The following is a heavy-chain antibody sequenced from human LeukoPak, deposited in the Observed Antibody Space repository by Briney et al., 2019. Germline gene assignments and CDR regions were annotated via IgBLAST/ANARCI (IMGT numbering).Heavy chain of an antibody. D-gene: IGHD3-10*01. V-gene: IGHV3-23*01. Sequence: GGSLRLSCAASGFTLSSYAMSWVRQGPGKGLEWVSAISVSGNTYHADSVKGRFTISRDSSKNTLYLQMNSLRAEDTAVYYCAKGYYASGSYGWFDYWGQGTLVTVSS. CDR1: GFTLSSYA. CDR3: AKGYYASGSYGWFDY. J-gene: IGHJ4*02. CDR2: ISVSGNT.